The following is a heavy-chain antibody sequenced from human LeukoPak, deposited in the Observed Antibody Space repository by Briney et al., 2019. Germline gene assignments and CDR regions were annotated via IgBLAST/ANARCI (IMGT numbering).Heavy chain of an antibody. J-gene: IGHJ4*02. V-gene: IGHV5-51*01. D-gene: IGHD5-12*01. Sequence: GESLKISCKGSGYSFTNYWIGWVRQMPGKGLEWMGTIYPGDSDIGYSPSFQGQVTISADKSISTAYLQWSSLKASDTAMYYCARHIAPGYNSGWYFDYWGQGTLVTVSS. CDR2: IYPGDSDI. CDR1: GYSFTNYW. CDR3: ARHIAPGYNSGWYFDY.